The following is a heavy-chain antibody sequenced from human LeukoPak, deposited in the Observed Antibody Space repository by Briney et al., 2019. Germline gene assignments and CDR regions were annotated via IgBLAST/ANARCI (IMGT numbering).Heavy chain of an antibody. CDR1: GGSLRSYY. D-gene: IGHD5-12*01. CDR2: IYYSGST. V-gene: IGHV4-59*01. CDR3: GRGGGYVDGLDR. Sequence: SETLSLTCTVSGGSLRSYYWSWVRQPPGKGLEWIGYIYYSGSTNYNASLQSRHTISVDNYQNQLSLKQTYVTAPDTAVYYCGRGGGYVDGLDRWGQGTLVTVSS. J-gene: IGHJ5*02.